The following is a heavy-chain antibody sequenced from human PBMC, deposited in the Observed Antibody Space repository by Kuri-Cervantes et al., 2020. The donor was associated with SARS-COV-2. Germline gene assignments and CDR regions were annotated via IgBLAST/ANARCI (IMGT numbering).Heavy chain of an antibody. CDR1: GGSISRYY. Sequence: GGSLRLSCSVSGGSISRYYWSWMRQPPGKGLEWVSAISGSGGSTYYADSVKGRFTISRDNSKNTLYLQMNSLRAEDTAVYYCAKATGLGWFDPWGQGTLVTVSS. CDR2: ISGSGGST. J-gene: IGHJ5*02. D-gene: IGHD4-17*01. V-gene: IGHV3-23*01. CDR3: AKATGLGWFDP.